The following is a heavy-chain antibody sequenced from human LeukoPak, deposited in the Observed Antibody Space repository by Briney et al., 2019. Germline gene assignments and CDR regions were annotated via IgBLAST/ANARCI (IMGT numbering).Heavy chain of an antibody. D-gene: IGHD2/OR15-2a*01. CDR1: GASVSTSH. CDR3: SEGYFEPFDH. J-gene: IGHJ4*02. Sequence: PSETLSLTCVVSGASVSTSHWNWIRHLPGKGLEWIGCLSYTGKTDYNPSLTSRVTISLATSKNQVSLKLRSVTAADTAIYYCSEGYFEPFDHWGQGILVTVSS. CDR2: LSYTGKT. V-gene: IGHV4-59*02.